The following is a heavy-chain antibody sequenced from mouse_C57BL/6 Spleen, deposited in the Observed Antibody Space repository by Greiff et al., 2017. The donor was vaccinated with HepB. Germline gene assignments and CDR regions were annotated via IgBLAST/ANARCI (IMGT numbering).Heavy chain of an antibody. CDR1: GFTFSSYA. CDR3: AREEGDYYGSSNWYFDV. J-gene: IGHJ1*03. D-gene: IGHD1-1*01. Sequence: DVMLVESGGGLVKPGGSLKLSCAASGFTFSSYAMSWVRQTPEKRLEWVATISDGGSYTYYPDNVKGRFTISRDTAKNNLYLQMSHLKSEDTAMYYCAREEGDYYGSSNWYFDVWGTGTTVTVSS. CDR2: ISDGGSYT. V-gene: IGHV5-4*01.